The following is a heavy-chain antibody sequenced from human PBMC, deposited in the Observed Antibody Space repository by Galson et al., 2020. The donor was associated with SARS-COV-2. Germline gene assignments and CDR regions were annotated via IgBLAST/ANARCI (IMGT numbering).Heavy chain of an antibody. J-gene: IGHJ4*02. V-gene: IGHV1-2*04. Sequence: ASVKVSCKASGYTFTGYYMHWVRQAPGQGLEWMGWINPNSGGTNYAQKFQGWVTMTRDTSISTAYMELSRLRSDDTAVYYCARGGLASLVRGVIITGRFGYWGQGTLVTVSS. CDR3: ARGGLASLVRGVIITGRFGY. CDR2: INPNSGGT. D-gene: IGHD3-10*01. CDR1: GYTFTGYY.